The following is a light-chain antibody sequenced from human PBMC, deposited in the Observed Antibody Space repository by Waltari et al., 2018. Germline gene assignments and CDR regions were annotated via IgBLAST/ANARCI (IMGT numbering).Light chain of an antibody. J-gene: IGLJ1*01. CDR1: NLERKS. V-gene: IGLV3-21*01. Sequence: SYVLTQPPSVSVAPGEPASITCGGNNLERKSVHWYRQKPGQAPVVVISYDNDRAAGIPERFSGSNSGNTATLTISRVEAGDEADYYCQVWDANTDPGVFGTGTEVTVL. CDR3: QVWDANTDPGV. CDR2: YDN.